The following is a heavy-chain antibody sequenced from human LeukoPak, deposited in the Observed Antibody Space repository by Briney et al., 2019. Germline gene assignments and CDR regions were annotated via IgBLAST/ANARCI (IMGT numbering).Heavy chain of an antibody. V-gene: IGHV1-69*06. CDR1: GGTFSSYA. D-gene: IGHD6-13*01. J-gene: IGHJ1*01. CDR2: IIPIFGTA. CDR3: ARSMGMAENKYFQH. Sequence: SVKVSCKASGGTFSSYAISWVRQAPGQGLEWMGGIIPIFGTANYAQKFQGRVTITADKSTSTAYMELSSLRSEDTAVYYCARSMGMAENKYFQHWGQGTLVTVSS.